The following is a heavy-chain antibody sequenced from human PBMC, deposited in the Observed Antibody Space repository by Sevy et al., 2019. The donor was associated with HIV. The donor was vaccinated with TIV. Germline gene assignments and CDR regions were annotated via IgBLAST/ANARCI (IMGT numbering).Heavy chain of an antibody. V-gene: IGHV3-23*01. Sequence: GGSLRLSCAASGFIFSSYAMSWVRQAPGKGLEWVSDIRGSGGSTYYADSVKGRFTISRGNSKNTLYLQMNSLRAEDTDVKYFAMTTGLFYMDYWGQGTMVTVSS. CDR3: AMTTGLFYMDY. J-gene: IGHJ4*02. CDR2: IRGSGGST. D-gene: IGHD4-17*01. CDR1: GFIFSSYA.